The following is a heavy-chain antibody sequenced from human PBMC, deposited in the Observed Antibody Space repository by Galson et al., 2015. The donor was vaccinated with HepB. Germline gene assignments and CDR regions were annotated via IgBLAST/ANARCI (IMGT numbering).Heavy chain of an antibody. Sequence: SGFTFSNSAVQWVRQARGQRLEWIGWIVVASGNTKYAQKFQERVTITRDMSANTAYMELSSLESEDTAVYYCARSAGWFDPWGQGTLVTVSS. CDR2: IVVASGNT. V-gene: IGHV1-58*01. J-gene: IGHJ5*01. CDR1: GFTFSNSA. D-gene: IGHD3-10*01. CDR3: ARSAGWFDP.